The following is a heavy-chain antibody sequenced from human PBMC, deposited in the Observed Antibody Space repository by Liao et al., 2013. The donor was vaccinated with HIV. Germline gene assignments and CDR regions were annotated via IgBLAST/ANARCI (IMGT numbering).Heavy chain of an antibody. D-gene: IGHD2-15*01. CDR3: ARSMLLRPNWFDP. CDR2: IYTSGST. V-gene: IGHV4-61*02. Sequence: QVQLQESGPGLVKPSQTLSLTCTVSGGSISSGSYYWSWIRQPAGKGLEWIGRIYTSGSTKYNPSLKSRVTISVDTSKNQFSLKLSSVTAADTAVYYCARSMLLRPNWFDPWGQGTLVTVSS. CDR1: GGSISSGSYY. J-gene: IGHJ5*02.